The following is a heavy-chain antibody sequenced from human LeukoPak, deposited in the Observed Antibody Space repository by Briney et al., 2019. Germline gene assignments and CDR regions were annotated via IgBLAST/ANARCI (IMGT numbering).Heavy chain of an antibody. CDR1: GYTFTRYY. CDR2: INPSGGST. CDR3: AREAAGGTTSFDY. D-gene: IGHD6-13*01. J-gene: IGHJ4*02. V-gene: IGHV1-46*01. Sequence: ASVKVSCKASGYTFTRYYMHWVRQAPGQGLEWMGIINPSGGSTSYAQKFQGRVAMTRDKSTSTVYMELSSLSSEDTAVHYYAREAAGGTTSFDYWGQGTLVTVSS.